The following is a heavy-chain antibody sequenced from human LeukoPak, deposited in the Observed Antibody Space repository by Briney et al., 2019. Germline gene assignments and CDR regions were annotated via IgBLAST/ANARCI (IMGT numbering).Heavy chain of an antibody. Sequence: EASVKVSCKASGYTFTSYGISWVRQAPGQGLEWMGWISAYNGNTNYAQKLQGRVTMTTDTSTSTAYMELRSLRSDDTAVYYCARAVSYGSSGYYYENWFDPWGQGTLVTVSS. D-gene: IGHD3-22*01. CDR2: ISAYNGNT. CDR3: ARAVSYGSSGYYYENWFDP. CDR1: GYTFTSYG. V-gene: IGHV1-18*01. J-gene: IGHJ5*02.